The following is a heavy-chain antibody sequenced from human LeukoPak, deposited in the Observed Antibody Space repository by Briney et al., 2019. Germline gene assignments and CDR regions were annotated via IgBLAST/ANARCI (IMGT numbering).Heavy chain of an antibody. V-gene: IGHV3-7*01. J-gene: IGHJ6*02. CDR2: IKQDGSEK. CDR3: ARDLRRITIFGSYYGMDA. D-gene: IGHD3-3*01. Sequence: GGSLRLSCAASGFTFSSYWMSWVRQAPGKGLEWVANIKQDGSEKYYVDSVKGRFTISRDNAKNSLYLQMNSLRAEDTAVYYCARDLRRITIFGSYYGMDAWGQGTTVTVSS. CDR1: GFTFSSYW.